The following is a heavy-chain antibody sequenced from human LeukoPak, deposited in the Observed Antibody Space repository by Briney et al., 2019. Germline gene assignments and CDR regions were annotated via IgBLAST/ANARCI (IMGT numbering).Heavy chain of an antibody. CDR2: IYYSGST. J-gene: IGHJ5*02. CDR1: GGSISSYY. D-gene: IGHD3-10*01. Sequence: PSETLSLTCTVSGGSISSYYWSWIRQPPGKGLEWIGYIYYSGSTNYNPSLKSRVTISVDTSKNQFPLKLSSVTAADTAVYYCARVEGDTMVRGVIITPPWFDPWGQGTLVTVSS. V-gene: IGHV4-59*01. CDR3: ARVEGDTMVRGVIITPPWFDP.